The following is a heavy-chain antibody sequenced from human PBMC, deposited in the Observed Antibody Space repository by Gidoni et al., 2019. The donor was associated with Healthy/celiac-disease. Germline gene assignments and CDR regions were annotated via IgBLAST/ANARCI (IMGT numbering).Heavy chain of an antibody. D-gene: IGHD6-13*01. J-gene: IGHJ4*02. V-gene: IGHV2-70*01. Sequence: QVTLRESGPALVKPTQTLTLTCTFSGFSLSTSGMCVSWIRQPPGKALEWLALIDWDDDKYYSTSLKTRLTICKDTSKNQVVLTMTNMDPVDTATYYCARIRGKVAFYYFDYWGQGTLVTVSS. CDR1: GFSLSTSGMC. CDR3: ARIRGKVAFYYFDY. CDR2: IDWDDDK.